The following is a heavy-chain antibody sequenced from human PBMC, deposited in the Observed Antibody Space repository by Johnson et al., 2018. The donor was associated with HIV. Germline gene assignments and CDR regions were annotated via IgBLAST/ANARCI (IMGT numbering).Heavy chain of an antibody. CDR3: GRPGSSGWYPDAFDI. J-gene: IGHJ3*02. CDR1: GFTFSSYA. Sequence: QVQLVESGGGVVQPGRSLRLSCAASGFTFSSYAMHWVRQAPGKGLEWVVVISYDGSNKYYADSVKGRFTISRDNSKNTLYLQMNSLRAEDTAVYYCGRPGSSGWYPDAFDIWGQGTMVTVSS. CDR2: ISYDGSNK. V-gene: IGHV3-30*04. D-gene: IGHD6-19*01.